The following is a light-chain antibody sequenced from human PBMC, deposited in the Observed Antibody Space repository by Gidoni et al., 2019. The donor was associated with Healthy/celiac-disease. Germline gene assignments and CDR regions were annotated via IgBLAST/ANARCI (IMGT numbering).Light chain of an antibody. V-gene: IGLV1-40*01. CDR2: GNS. J-gene: IGLJ3*02. Sequence: QSVLTQPPPLSGAPGQRVTLSCPGSSPNIGAGYDVHWYQQLPGTAPKLLIYGNSNRPSGVPDRFSGSKSGTSASLAITGLQAEDEADYYCQSYDSSLSGPNWVFGGGTKLTVL. CDR1: SPNIGAGYD. CDR3: QSYDSSLSGPNWV.